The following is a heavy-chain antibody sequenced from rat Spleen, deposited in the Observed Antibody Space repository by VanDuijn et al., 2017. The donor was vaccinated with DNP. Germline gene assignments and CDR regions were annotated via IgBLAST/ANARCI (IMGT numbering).Heavy chain of an antibody. Sequence: EVQLVESGGGLVQPGRSMKLSCAASGFPFSSSSMAWVRQAPKKGLEWLATITSGGGNTYYRDSVKGRFTISRDNAKSTLYLQMDSLRSEDTATYYCARHNYYDGSYWGQGVMVTVSS. J-gene: IGHJ2*01. CDR1: GFPFSSSS. CDR2: ITSGGGNT. D-gene: IGHD1-12*02. V-gene: IGHV5-25*01. CDR3: ARHNYYDGSY.